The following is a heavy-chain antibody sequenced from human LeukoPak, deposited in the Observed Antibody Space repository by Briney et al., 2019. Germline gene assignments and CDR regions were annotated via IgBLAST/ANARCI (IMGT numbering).Heavy chain of an antibody. CDR3: AKQLGYCSDGSCYFPY. CDR2: ISYDGNNK. D-gene: IGHD2-15*01. Sequence: PGGSLRLSCAASGFTFSSYAMHWVRQAPGKGLEWMAVISYDGNNKYYADSVKGRFTFSRDNSKNTLYLQMNSLRAEDTAVYYCAKQLGYCSDGSCYFPYWGQGTLVTVSS. CDR1: GFTFSSYA. V-gene: IGHV3-30-3*02. J-gene: IGHJ4*02.